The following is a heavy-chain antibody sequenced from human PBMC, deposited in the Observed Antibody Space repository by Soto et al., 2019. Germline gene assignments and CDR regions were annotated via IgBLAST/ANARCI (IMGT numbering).Heavy chain of an antibody. J-gene: IGHJ4*02. V-gene: IGHV3-23*01. CDR1: EFTFSSYA. CDR2: ISGSGGTS. CDR3: AKDAGTHAFTVPDY. Sequence: EVQLLESGGGLVQPGGSLRLSCAASEFTFSSYAMSWVRQAPGKGLEWVSTISGSGGTSYYADSVKGRFTISRDNSKNTLYLQMNSLRAEDTAVYYCAKDAGTHAFTVPDYWGQGTLVTVSA. D-gene: IGHD1-26*01.